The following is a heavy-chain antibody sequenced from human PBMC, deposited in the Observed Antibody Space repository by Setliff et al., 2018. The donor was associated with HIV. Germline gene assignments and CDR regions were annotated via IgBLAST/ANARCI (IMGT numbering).Heavy chain of an antibody. CDR2: MNPDSGNT. D-gene: IGHD2-21*01. J-gene: IGHJ3*02. Sequence: ASVKVSCKASGYSFTTHDINWVRQSPRQGLEWMGWMNPDSGNTFYAQKFKGRVTMTRETSTNTAYMELSSLTSEDTAVYFFARGSMSMVMFILVSAFDIWGQGTLVT. V-gene: IGHV1-8*02. CDR3: ARGSMSMVMFILVSAFDI. CDR1: GYSFTTHD.